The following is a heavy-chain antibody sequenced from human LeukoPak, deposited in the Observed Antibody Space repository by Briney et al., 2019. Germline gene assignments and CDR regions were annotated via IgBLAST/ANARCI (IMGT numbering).Heavy chain of an antibody. J-gene: IGHJ6*02. V-gene: IGHV4-59*01. CDR1: GGSTSSYL. Sequence: SETLPLTCTVSGGSTSSYLWSWIRQPPGKGLEWIGHIYYSGSTNYNPSLKSRVTVSVDTSKNKFSLKLSSVTAADTAVYYCARGAGNYYFYCINGWGQGTTVTVSS. CDR2: IYYSGST. CDR3: ARGAGNYYFYCING.